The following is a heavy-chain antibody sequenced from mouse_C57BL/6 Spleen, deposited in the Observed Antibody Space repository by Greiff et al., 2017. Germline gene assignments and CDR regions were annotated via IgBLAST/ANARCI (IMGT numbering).Heavy chain of an antibody. CDR3: AREGDEYAMDY. D-gene: IGHD3-3*01. J-gene: IGHJ4*01. Sequence: QVQLQQPGAELVKPGASVKLSCKASGYTFTSYCMHWVKQRPGQGLEWIGMIHPNSGSTNYNEKFKSKATLTVDKSSSTAYMQLSSLTSEDSAVYYCAREGDEYAMDYWGQGTSVTVSS. V-gene: IGHV1-64*01. CDR2: IHPNSGST. CDR1: GYTFTSYC.